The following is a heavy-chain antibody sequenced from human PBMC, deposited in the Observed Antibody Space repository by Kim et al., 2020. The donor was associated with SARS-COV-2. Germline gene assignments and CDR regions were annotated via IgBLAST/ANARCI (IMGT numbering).Heavy chain of an antibody. CDR1: GGTFSSYA. CDR3: ARGNVDTAMANDY. CDR2: IIPILGIA. D-gene: IGHD5-18*01. V-gene: IGHV1-69*04. Sequence: SVKVSCKASGGTFSSYAISWVRQAPGQGLEWMGRIIPILGIANYAQKFQGRVTITADKSTSTAYMELSSLRSEDTAVYYCARGNVDTAMANDYWGQGTLVTVSS. J-gene: IGHJ4*02.